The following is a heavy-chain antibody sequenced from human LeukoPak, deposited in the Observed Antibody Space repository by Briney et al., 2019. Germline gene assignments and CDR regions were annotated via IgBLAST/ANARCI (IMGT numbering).Heavy chain of an antibody. CDR2: IYPGDSDT. CDR3: ASTRYCSSTSCYTAFDI. D-gene: IGHD2-2*02. J-gene: IGHJ3*02. V-gene: IGHV5-51*01. Sequence: GESLQISCKGSGYSFTSYWIGWVRQLPGKGLEWMGIIYPGDSDTRYSPSFQGQVTISADKSISTAYLQWSSLKASDTAMYHCASTRYCSSTSCYTAFDIWGQGTMVTVSS. CDR1: GYSFTSYW.